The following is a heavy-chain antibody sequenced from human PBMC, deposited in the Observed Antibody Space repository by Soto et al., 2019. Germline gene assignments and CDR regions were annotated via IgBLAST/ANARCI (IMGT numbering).Heavy chain of an antibody. CDR2: ISYDGSNK. J-gene: IGHJ5*02. CDR3: ARDEHRSPLITMVRGSIDP. CDR1: GFTFSSYA. V-gene: IGHV3-30-3*01. Sequence: QVQLVESGGGVVQPGRSLRLSCAASGFTFSSYAMHWVRQAPGKGLEWVAVISYDGSNKYYADSVKGRFTISRDNSKNTLYLQMNSLRAEDTAVYYCARDEHRSPLITMVRGSIDPWGQGTLVTVSS. D-gene: IGHD3-10*01.